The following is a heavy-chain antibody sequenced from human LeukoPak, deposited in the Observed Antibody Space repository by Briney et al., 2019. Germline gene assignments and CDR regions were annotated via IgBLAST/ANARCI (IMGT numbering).Heavy chain of an antibody. V-gene: IGHV4-34*01. CDR2: INHSGST. CDR3: ARGRRYYYDSSGYYYYFDY. Sequence: SETLSLTCAVYGGSFSGYYWSWIRQPPGKGLEWIGEINHSGSTNYNPSLKSRVTISVDTSKNQFSLKLSSVTAADTAVYYCARGRRYYYDSSGYYYYFDYWGQGTLSPSPQ. J-gene: IGHJ4*02. D-gene: IGHD3-22*01. CDR1: GGSFSGYY.